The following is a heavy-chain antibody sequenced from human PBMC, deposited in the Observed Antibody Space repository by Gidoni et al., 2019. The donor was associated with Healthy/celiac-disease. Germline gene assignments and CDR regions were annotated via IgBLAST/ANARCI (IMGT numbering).Heavy chain of an antibody. D-gene: IGHD3-10*01. Sequence: QINLKESGPTLVKPTQTLTLTCTFSGFSLSTSGVGLGWSRQPPGKALEWLALIYWDDDKRYSPSLKSRLTITKDTSKNQVVLTMTNMDPVDTATYYCAHTSPKAVRGVTTLGAFDIWGQGTMVTVSS. CDR3: AHTSPKAVRGVTTLGAFDI. J-gene: IGHJ3*02. CDR2: IYWDDDK. V-gene: IGHV2-5*02. CDR1: GFSLSTSGVG.